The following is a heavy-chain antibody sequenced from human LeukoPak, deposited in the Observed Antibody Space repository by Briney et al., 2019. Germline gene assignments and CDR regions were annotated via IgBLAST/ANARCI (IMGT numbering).Heavy chain of an antibody. V-gene: IGHV3-20*01. CDR1: GFTFADYG. CDR2: INWNGGST. D-gene: IGHD6-13*01. Sequence: GGSLRLSCAASGFTFADYGMSWVRQAPGKGLEWVSGINWNGGSTGYADSVKGRFTISRDNAKNFLYLQMNSLRAEDTALYHCARETRRYSSSWYWFDPWGQGTLVTVSS. J-gene: IGHJ5*02. CDR3: ARETRRYSSSWYWFDP.